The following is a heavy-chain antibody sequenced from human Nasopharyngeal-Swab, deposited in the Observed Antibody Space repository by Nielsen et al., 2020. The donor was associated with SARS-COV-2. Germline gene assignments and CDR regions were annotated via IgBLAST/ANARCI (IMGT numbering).Heavy chain of an antibody. J-gene: IGHJ6*02. CDR1: GGSFSGYY. CDR3: AGDRGRGPAARSYYGMDV. Sequence: SETLSLTCAVYGGSFSGYYWSWIRQPPGKGLEWIGEINHSGSTNYNPSLKSRVTISVDTSKNQFSLKLSSVTAADTAVYYCAGDRGRGPAARSYYGMDVWGQGTTVTVSS. D-gene: IGHD2-2*01. V-gene: IGHV4-34*01. CDR2: INHSGST.